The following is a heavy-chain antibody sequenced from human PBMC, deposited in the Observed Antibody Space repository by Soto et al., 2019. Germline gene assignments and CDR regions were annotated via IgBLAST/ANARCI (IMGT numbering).Heavy chain of an antibody. CDR1: GFTFSYYW. CDR3: ARGDRGAFDD. Sequence: EVHLVESGGDLVQPGGSLRLSCAASGFTFSYYWMHWVRQPPGKGLVWVSRIHSDGSATTYADSVKGRFTISRDNAKNRLYLQMNSLAADDTAVYYCARGDRGAFDDWGQGTLVTVSS. V-gene: IGHV3-74*01. J-gene: IGHJ4*02. CDR2: IHSDGSAT. D-gene: IGHD3-10*01.